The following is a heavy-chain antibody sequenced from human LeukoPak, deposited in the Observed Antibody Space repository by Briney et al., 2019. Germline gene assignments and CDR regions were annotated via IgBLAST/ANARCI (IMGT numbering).Heavy chain of an antibody. CDR2: ISSSSSTI. J-gene: IGHJ4*02. CDR3: ARSTVEDYFDY. CDR1: GFTFSSYS. V-gene: IGHV3-48*01. Sequence: TGGSLRLSCAASGFTFSSYSMNWVRQAPGKGLEWVSYISSSSSTIYYADSVKGRFTISRDNAKNSLYLQMNSLRAEDTAVYYCARSTVEDYFDYWGQGTLVTVSS. D-gene: IGHD4-23*01.